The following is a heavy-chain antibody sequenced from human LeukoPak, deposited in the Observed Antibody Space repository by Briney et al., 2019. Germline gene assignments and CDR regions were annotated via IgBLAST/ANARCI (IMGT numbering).Heavy chain of an antibody. D-gene: IGHD3-9*01. CDR3: ARSWTASPHCEILTVYYGDAFDI. Sequence: ASVKVSCKASGYTFTGYYMHWVRQAPGQGLEWMGWINPNSGGTNYAQKYHGRVSMTRDTSISTAYMELSRLRSDDTAAYYCARSWTASPHCEILTVYYGDAFDIWGQGTMVTVSS. J-gene: IGHJ3*02. CDR2: INPNSGGT. V-gene: IGHV1-2*02. CDR1: GYTFTGYY.